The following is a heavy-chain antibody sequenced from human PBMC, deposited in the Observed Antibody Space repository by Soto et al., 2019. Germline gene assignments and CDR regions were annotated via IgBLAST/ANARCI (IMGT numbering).Heavy chain of an antibody. Sequence: SVKVSCKASGGTFSSYAISWVRQAPGQGLEWMGGIIPIFGTANYAQKFQGRVTITADESTSTAYRELSSLRSEDTAVYYCARGKAAAGILPVLDPWGQGTLVTVSS. CDR1: GGTFSSYA. CDR3: ARGKAAAGILPVLDP. CDR2: IIPIFGTA. D-gene: IGHD6-13*01. J-gene: IGHJ5*02. V-gene: IGHV1-69*13.